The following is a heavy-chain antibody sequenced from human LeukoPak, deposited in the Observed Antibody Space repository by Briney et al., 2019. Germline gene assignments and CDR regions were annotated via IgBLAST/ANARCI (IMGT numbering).Heavy chain of an antibody. Sequence: QTLSLTCTVSGGSISSGEYYWSRIRQPPGKGLEWIGYIYYSGSTYYNPSLKSRVTISVDTSKNQFSLKPSSVTAADTAVYYCARTRAYYDFWSGYFFDYWGQGTLVTVSS. CDR3: ARTRAYYDFWSGYFFDY. CDR2: IYYSGST. D-gene: IGHD3-3*01. CDR1: GGSISSGEYY. J-gene: IGHJ4*02. V-gene: IGHV4-30-4*08.